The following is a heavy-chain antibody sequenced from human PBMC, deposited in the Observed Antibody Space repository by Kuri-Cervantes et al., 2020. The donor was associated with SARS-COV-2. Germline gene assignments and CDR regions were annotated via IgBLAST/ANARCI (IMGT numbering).Heavy chain of an antibody. J-gene: IGHJ6*02. CDR3: ARDLRKGQQIILGTFHYYGMDV. CDR2: ISYDGNNE. Sequence: GESLKISCEASGFTFSSYAIHWVRQTPGKGLEWVAVISYDGNNEYYADSVKGRFTTSRDSSRNTLSLQMNSLRTEDTAVYYCARDLRKGQQIILGTFHYYGMDVWGQGTTVTVSS. D-gene: IGHD6-13*01. V-gene: IGHV3-30-3*01. CDR1: GFTFSSYA.